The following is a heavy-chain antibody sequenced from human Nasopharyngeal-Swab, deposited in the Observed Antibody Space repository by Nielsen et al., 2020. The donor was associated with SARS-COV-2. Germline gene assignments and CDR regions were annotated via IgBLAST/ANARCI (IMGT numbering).Heavy chain of an antibody. Sequence: SLKVSCKASGGTFSSYAISWVRQAPGQGPEWMGGIIPIFGTANYAQKFQGRVTITADESTSTAYMELSSLRSEDTAVYYCAAELIASGWYSGYYYYGMDVWGQGTTVTVSS. CDR2: IIPIFGTA. V-gene: IGHV1-69*13. CDR1: GGTFSSYA. J-gene: IGHJ6*02. CDR3: AAELIASGWYSGYYYYGMDV. D-gene: IGHD6-19*01.